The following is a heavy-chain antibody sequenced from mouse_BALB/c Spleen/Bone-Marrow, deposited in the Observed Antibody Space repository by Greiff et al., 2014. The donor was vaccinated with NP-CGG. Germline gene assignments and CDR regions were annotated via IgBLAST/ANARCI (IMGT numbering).Heavy chain of an antibody. CDR3: ARDDDSYAMDY. Sequence: VNLVESGPGLVAPSQSLSITCTVSGFSLTSYSVHWVRQPPGKGLEWLGVIWAGGSTNYNSALMSRLSISKDNSKSQVFLKMSSLQTDDTAMFYCARDDDSYAMDYWGQGTSVTVSS. D-gene: IGHD2-3*01. CDR2: IWAGGST. V-gene: IGHV2-9*02. CDR1: GFSLTSYS. J-gene: IGHJ4*01.